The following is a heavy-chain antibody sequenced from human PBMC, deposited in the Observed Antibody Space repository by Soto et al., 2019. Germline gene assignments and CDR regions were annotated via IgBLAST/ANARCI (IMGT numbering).Heavy chain of an antibody. J-gene: IGHJ6*02. D-gene: IGHD2-8*01. CDR3: ARGDSTDCSNGVCSFFYNHDMDV. Sequence: ASVKVSCKASGYSFTDYHIHWVRQAPGQGLEWLGRINPKSGGTSTAQKFQGWVTMPTDTSISTASMELTRLTSDDTAIYYCARGDSTDCSNGVCSFFYNHDMDVWGQGTTVTVSS. CDR1: GYSFTDYH. CDR2: INPKSGGT. V-gene: IGHV1-2*04.